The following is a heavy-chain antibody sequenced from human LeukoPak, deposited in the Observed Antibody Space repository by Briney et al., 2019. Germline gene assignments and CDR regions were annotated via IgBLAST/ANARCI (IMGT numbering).Heavy chain of an antibody. CDR3: AGVGSPLHYDILTGYYFDWFDP. D-gene: IGHD3-9*01. V-gene: IGHV1-8*01. Sequence: ASVKVSWKASGYTFTSYDINWVRQATGQGLEWMGWMNPNSGNTGYAQKFQGRVTMTRNTSISTAYMELSSLRSEDTAVYYCAGVGSPLHYDILTGYYFDWFDPWGQGTLVTVSS. CDR2: MNPNSGNT. CDR1: GYTFTSYD. J-gene: IGHJ5*02.